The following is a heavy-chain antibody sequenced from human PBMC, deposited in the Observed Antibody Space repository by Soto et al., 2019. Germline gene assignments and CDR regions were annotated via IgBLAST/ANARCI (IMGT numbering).Heavy chain of an antibody. CDR2: IFYSGSTTY. CDR3: ARVGSSSWSPDY. V-gene: IGHV4-59*01. D-gene: IGHD6-13*01. Sequence: SETLSLTCTVSGGSLSGDYWIWIRQPPGEGMEWIGYIFYSGSTTYNNNAFLKSRVSISVDTSKKQVYLRLSSVTAADTALYYCARVGSSSWSPDYWGQGTLVTVSS. J-gene: IGHJ4*02. CDR1: GGSLSGDY.